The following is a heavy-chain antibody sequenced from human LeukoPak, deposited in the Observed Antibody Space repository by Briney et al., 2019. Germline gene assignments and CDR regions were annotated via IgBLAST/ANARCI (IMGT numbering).Heavy chain of an antibody. V-gene: IGHV4-30-4*01. Sequence: PSETLSLTCTVSGGSISSGDYYWSWIRQPPGKGLEWIGYIYYSGSTYYNPPLKSRVTISVDTSKNQFSLKLSSVTAADTAVYYCARGDYDILTGYCLDYWGQGTLVTVSS. CDR1: GGSISSGDYY. CDR2: IYYSGST. J-gene: IGHJ4*02. CDR3: ARGDYDILTGYCLDY. D-gene: IGHD3-9*01.